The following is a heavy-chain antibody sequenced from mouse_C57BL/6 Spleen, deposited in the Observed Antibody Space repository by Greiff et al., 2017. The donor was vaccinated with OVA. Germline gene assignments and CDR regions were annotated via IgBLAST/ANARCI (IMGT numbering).Heavy chain of an antibody. Sequence: VQLQQSGAELARPGASVKLSCKASGYTFTSYGISWVKQRTGQGLEWIGEIYPRSGNTYYNEKFKGKATLTADKSSSTAYMELRSLTSEDSAVYFCASWWYDYDLDYWGQGTTLTVSS. J-gene: IGHJ2*01. CDR2: IYPRSGNT. V-gene: IGHV1-81*01. D-gene: IGHD2-4*01. CDR3: ASWWYDYDLDY. CDR1: GYTFTSYG.